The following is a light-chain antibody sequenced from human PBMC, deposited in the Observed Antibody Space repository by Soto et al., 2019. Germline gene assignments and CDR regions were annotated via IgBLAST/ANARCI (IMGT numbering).Light chain of an antibody. Sequence: DIQLTQSPCFVSASVGHRVTVTCRASQGISSYLAWYQQKPGKAPKLLIYATSTLQSGVPSRFSGSGSGTEFTLTISSLQPDDFATYHCQQLHSYPYIFGQGTNLEIK. V-gene: IGKV1-9*01. J-gene: IGKJ2*01. CDR2: ATS. CDR1: QGISSY. CDR3: QQLHSYPYI.